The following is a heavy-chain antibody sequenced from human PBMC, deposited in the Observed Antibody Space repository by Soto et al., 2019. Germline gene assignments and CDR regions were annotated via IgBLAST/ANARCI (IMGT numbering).Heavy chain of an antibody. Sequence: SVKVSCKASGFTFTSSAVQWVRQARGQRLEWIGWIVVGSGNTNYAQKFQERVTITRDMSTSTAYMELSSLRSEDTAVYYCARGKNYYDNSGYWYWGQGTLVTVSS. J-gene: IGHJ4*02. CDR3: ARGKNYYDNSGYWY. CDR2: IVVGSGNT. CDR1: GFTFTSSA. D-gene: IGHD3-22*01. V-gene: IGHV1-58*01.